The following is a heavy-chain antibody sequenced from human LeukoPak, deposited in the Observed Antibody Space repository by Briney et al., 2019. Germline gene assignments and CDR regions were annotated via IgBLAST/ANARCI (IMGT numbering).Heavy chain of an antibody. CDR1: GFTFSSYG. Sequence: GGSLRLSCAASGFTFSSYGMHWVRQAPGKGLEWVAFIRYDGSNKYYADSVKGRFTISRDNSKNTLYLQMNSLRAEDTAVYYCAKEYCSSTGCYNFDYWGQGTLVTVSS. CDR3: AKEYCSSTGCYNFDY. J-gene: IGHJ4*02. CDR2: IRYDGSNK. D-gene: IGHD2-2*02. V-gene: IGHV3-30*02.